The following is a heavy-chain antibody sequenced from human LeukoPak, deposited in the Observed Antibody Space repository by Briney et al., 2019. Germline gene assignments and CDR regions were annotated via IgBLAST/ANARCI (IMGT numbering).Heavy chain of an antibody. V-gene: IGHV3-30-3*01. D-gene: IGHD4-23*01. Sequence: GGSLRLSCAVSGFSFSSFVMHWDRQAPGKGLEWVAAILPDGGNKHYADSVKGRVTISRDNSKNTLYLQMNSLRAEDTALYYCAIMTTVVTNFDYWGQGTLVTVSS. CDR3: AIMTTVVTNFDY. CDR2: ILPDGGNK. J-gene: IGHJ4*02. CDR1: GFSFSSFV.